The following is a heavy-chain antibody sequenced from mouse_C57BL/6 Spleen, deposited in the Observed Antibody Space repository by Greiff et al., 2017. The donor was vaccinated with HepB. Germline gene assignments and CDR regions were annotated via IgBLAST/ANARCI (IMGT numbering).Heavy chain of an antibody. V-gene: IGHV1-55*01. CDR3: ARGAYYSNPAWFAY. D-gene: IGHD2-5*01. CDR2: IYPGSGST. Sequence: QLQQPGAELVKPGASVKMSCKASGYTFPSYWITWVKRGPGQGLEWIGDIYPGSGSTNYNEKFKGKATLTVDTSSSTAYMQLSSLTSEDSAVYYCARGAYYSNPAWFAYWGQGTLVTVSA. J-gene: IGHJ3*01. CDR1: GYTFPSYW.